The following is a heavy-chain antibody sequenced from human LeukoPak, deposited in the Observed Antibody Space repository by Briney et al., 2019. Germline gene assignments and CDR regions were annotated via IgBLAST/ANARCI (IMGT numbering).Heavy chain of an antibody. CDR1: GYSFTSYW. CDR2: IYPGDSDT. D-gene: IGHD5-18*01. V-gene: IGHV5-51*01. Sequence: GESLKISCKGSGYSFTSYWIGWVRQMPGKGLEWMGIIYPGDSDTRYSPSFQGQVTISADKSISTAYLQRSSLKASDTAMYYCARQDVDTAMEFDYWGQGTLVTVSS. CDR3: ARQDVDTAMEFDY. J-gene: IGHJ4*02.